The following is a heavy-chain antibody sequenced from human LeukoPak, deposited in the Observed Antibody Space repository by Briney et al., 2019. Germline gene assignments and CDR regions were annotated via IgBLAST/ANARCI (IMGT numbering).Heavy chain of an antibody. V-gene: IGHV1-2*02. CDR1: GYTFTSYY. D-gene: IGHD6-19*01. J-gene: IGHJ3*02. Sequence: ASVKVSCKASGYTFTSYYMHWVRQAPGQGLEWMGWINPNSGGTNYAQKFQGRVTMTRDTSISTAYMELSRLRSDDTAVYYCARDFTGYSSGNDAFDIWGQGTMVTVSS. CDR3: ARDFTGYSSGNDAFDI. CDR2: INPNSGGT.